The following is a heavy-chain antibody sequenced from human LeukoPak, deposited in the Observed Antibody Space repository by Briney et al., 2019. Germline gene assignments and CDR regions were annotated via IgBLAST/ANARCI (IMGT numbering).Heavy chain of an antibody. D-gene: IGHD6-13*01. Sequence: PSETLSLTCAVYGGSFSGYYWSWIRQPPGKGLEWIGETNHSGSTNYNPSLKSRVTISVDTSKNQFSLKLSSVTAADTAVYYCARDISIAAAGTRYFQHWGQGTLVTVSS. CDR1: GGSFSGYY. V-gene: IGHV4-34*01. CDR3: ARDISIAAAGTRYFQH. CDR2: TNHSGST. J-gene: IGHJ1*01.